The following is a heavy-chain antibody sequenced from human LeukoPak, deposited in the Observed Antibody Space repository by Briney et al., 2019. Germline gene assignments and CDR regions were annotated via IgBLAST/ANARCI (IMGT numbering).Heavy chain of an antibody. V-gene: IGHV3-11*01. J-gene: IGHJ4*02. D-gene: IGHD3-9*01. CDR3: VRTAAGVYRAYFDI. CDR2: ITRYVGDI. Sequence: GGSLRLSCAASGFTFGDSYMSWIGQAPGKGLEWVSYITRYVGDIHYLGSTRGRFSLSRDHAKNPLYLQMNILRAEDTAVYYCVRTAAGVYRAYFDIWGQGILVTVSS. CDR1: GFTFGDSY.